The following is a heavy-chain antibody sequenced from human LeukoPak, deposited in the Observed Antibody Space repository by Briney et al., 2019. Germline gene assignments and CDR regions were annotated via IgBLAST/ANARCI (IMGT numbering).Heavy chain of an antibody. CDR1: GFTFSSYV. V-gene: IGHV3-30-3*01. CDR2: ISYDGSNK. J-gene: IGHJ5*02. D-gene: IGHD3-22*01. Sequence: PGGSLRLSCAASGFTFSSYVMDWVRQAPGKGLEWVACISYDGSNKYYADSVKGRFTISRDNSKNTLYLQMNSLRAEDTAVYYCARADYYYDSSGYYYGWFDPWGQGTLVTVSS. CDR3: ARADYYYDSSGYYYGWFDP.